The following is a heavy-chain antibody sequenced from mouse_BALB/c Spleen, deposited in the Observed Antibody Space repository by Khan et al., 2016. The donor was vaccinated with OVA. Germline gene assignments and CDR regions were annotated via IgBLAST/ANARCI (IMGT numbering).Heavy chain of an antibody. D-gene: IGHD1-1*01. CDR3: ARGNYYGYAMDY. CDR2: ISYSGST. CDR1: GYSITSNYA. Sequence: EVKLLESGPGLVKPSQSLSLTCTVSGYSITSNYAWNWIRQFPGNKLEWMGYISYSGSTNYNPSLESRISITRDTSKNQFFLQLNSVTTEDTATYYCARGNYYGYAMDYWGQGTSVTVSS. V-gene: IGHV3-2*02. J-gene: IGHJ4*01.